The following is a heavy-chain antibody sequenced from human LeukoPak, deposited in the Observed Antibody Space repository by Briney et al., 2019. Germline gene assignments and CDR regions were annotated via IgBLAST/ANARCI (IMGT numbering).Heavy chain of an antibody. Sequence: ASVKVSCKASGYTFTSYDINWVRQATGQGLEWMGWMNPNSGNTGYAQKLQGRVTMTTDTSTSTAYMELRSLRSDDTAVYYCARGVGDYYYYYGMDVWGQGTTVTVSS. CDR1: GYTFTSYD. CDR3: ARGVGDYYYYYGMDV. V-gene: IGHV1-8*01. CDR2: MNPNSGNT. J-gene: IGHJ6*02. D-gene: IGHD3-16*01.